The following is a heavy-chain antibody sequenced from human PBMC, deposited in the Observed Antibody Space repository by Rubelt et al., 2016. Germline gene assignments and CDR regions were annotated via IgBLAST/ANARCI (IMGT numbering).Heavy chain of an antibody. CDR3: ARDICSTASCQNTFDY. CDR2: IDPKSGDT. CDR1: GYTFTGFY. Sequence: QVQLVQSGAEVKKPGASVKVSCEASGYTFTGFYIHWVRQAPGQGLEWVGRIDPKSGDTKYAQNFQGRVTMTRDTSISTAYMELSRLTSDDTAVYYCARDICSTASCQNTFDYWGQGPLVTVSS. D-gene: IGHD2-2*01. V-gene: IGHV1-2*06. J-gene: IGHJ4*02.